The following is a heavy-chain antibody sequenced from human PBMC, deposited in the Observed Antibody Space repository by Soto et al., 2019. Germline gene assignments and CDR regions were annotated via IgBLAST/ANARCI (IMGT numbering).Heavy chain of an antibody. CDR2: LSYDGSNK. D-gene: IGHD2-21*02. V-gene: IGHV3-30-3*01. Sequence: QEQLVESGGGVVQPGKSLRLSCAASGFTFGDYAMYWFRQAPGKGLEWVALLSYDGSNKFYDDSVKGRFTISRDNSKNTVFLPMDTLTAEDTALYYCAKDGAPYYAGDRFVGKDYFDLWGQGTLVTVSS. CDR3: AKDGAPYYAGDRFVGKDYFDL. CDR1: GFTFGDYA. J-gene: IGHJ4*02.